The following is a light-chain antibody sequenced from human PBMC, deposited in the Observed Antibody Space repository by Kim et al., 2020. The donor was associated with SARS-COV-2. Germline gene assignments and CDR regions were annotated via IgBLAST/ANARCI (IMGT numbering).Light chain of an antibody. Sequence: SPGQTAGITCSGDVLAKKYARWFQQKPGQAPVLVIYKDSERPSGIPERFSGSSSGTTVTLTISGAQVEDEADYYCYSAADNNRDVVFGGGTQLTVL. J-gene: IGLJ2*01. CDR3: YSAADNNRDVV. CDR2: KDS. V-gene: IGLV3-27*01. CDR1: VLAKKY.